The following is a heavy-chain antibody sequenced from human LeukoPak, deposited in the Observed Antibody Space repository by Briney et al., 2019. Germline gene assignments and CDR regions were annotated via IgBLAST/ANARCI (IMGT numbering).Heavy chain of an antibody. CDR3: ARDSGRVAGDYYFDY. V-gene: IGHV3-30-3*01. CDR1: GFTFSSYG. Sequence: GRSLRLSCAASGFTFSSYGIHWVRQAPGKGLEWVTFISYDGNNKCYADSVKGRFTISRDNSENTLYLQMNSLRAEDTALYYCARDSGRVAGDYYFDYWGQGTLVTVSS. J-gene: IGHJ4*02. CDR2: ISYDGNNK. D-gene: IGHD6-19*01.